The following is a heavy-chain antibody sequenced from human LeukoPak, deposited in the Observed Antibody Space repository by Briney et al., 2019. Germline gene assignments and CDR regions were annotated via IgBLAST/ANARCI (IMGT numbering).Heavy chain of an antibody. D-gene: IGHD6-19*01. CDR3: AKGPLIEVAGTTWDH. CDR2: INGGGGST. V-gene: IGHV3-23*01. CDR1: GFIFNFYA. Sequence: GGSLRLSCAASGFIFNFYAMSWVRQAPGKGLEWVSAINGGGGSTYYADSVKGRFTISRDNSKNTLNLQMNSLRADDAAVYYCAKGPLIEVAGTTWDHWGQGTLVTVSS. J-gene: IGHJ4*02.